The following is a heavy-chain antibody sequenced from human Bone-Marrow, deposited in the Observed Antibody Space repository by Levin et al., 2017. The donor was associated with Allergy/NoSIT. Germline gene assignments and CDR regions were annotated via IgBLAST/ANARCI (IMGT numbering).Heavy chain of an antibody. CDR3: AREGLFMVRVFDY. Sequence: GGSLRLSCAASGFTFSSYSMNWVRQAPGKGLDWVSSITSSGTYIYYADSVKGRFTISRDNAENSLYLQMNSLRAEDTAIYYCAREGLFMVRVFDYWGRGTLVTVSS. CDR1: GFTFSSYS. J-gene: IGHJ4*02. D-gene: IGHD3-10*01. CDR2: ITSSGTYI. V-gene: IGHV3-21*01.